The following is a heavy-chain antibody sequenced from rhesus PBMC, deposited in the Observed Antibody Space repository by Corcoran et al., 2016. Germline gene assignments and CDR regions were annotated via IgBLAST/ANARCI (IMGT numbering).Heavy chain of an antibody. V-gene: IGHV4-122*02. J-gene: IGHJ6*01. D-gene: IGHD3-16*01. CDR3: ARYSGSLYGLDS. CDR1: GGSISRSYYF. Sequence: QVQLQESGPGLVKPSETLSLTCAVTGGSISRSYYFWSWIRQAPGKGLEWIGYISYSGSTRYNPSLKSRVTISRDTSKNQFSLKLNSVTAADTAVYYCARYSGSLYGLDSWGQGVAVTVSS. CDR2: ISYSGST.